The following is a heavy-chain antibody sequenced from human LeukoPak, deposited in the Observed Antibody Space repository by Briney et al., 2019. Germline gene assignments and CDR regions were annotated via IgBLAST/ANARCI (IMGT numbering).Heavy chain of an antibody. CDR2: INPNSGGT. CDR1: GYTFTGYY. J-gene: IGHJ5*02. V-gene: IGHV1-2*02. D-gene: IGHD2-2*01. CDR3: ARGDIVVVPAAKSTRFDP. Sequence: ASVKVSCKASGYTFTGYYTHWVRQAPGQGLEWMGWINPNSGGTNYAQKFQGRVTMTRDTSISTAYMELSRLRSDDTAVYYCARGDIVVVPAAKSTRFDPWGQGTLVTVSS.